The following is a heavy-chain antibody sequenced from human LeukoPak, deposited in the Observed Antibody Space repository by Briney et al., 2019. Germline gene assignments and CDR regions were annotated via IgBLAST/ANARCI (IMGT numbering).Heavy chain of an antibody. V-gene: IGHV1-69*04. J-gene: IGHJ5*02. D-gene: IGHD6-19*01. CDR2: IIPILGIA. Sequence: SSVKVSCKASGGTFSSYAISWVRQAPGQGLEWMGRIIPILGIANYAQKFQGRVTITADKSTSTAYMELSSLRSEGTAVYYCARQSYSSGSNWFDPWGQGTLVTVSS. CDR1: GGTFSSYA. CDR3: ARQSYSSGSNWFDP.